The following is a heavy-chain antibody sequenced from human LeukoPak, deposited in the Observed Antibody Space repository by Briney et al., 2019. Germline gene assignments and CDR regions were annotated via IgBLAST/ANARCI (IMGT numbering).Heavy chain of an antibody. Sequence: PGGSLRLSCAASGFTFSSYAMSWVRQAPGNGLEWVSAIPGSGDSTNYADSVKGRFTISRDNSKNTLYLQMNSLRAEDTAVYYCAKRSGVSYGYFDYWGQGTLVTVSS. CDR2: IPGSGDST. J-gene: IGHJ4*02. D-gene: IGHD1-26*01. V-gene: IGHV3-23*01. CDR1: GFTFSSYA. CDR3: AKRSGVSYGYFDY.